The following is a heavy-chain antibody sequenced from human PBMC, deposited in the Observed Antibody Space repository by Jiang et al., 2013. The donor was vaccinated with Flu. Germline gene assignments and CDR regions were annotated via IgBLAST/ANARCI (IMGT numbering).Heavy chain of an antibody. J-gene: IGHJ6*02. CDR3: AKEKPDYYYYGMDV. Sequence: VQLVESGGGVVQPGGSLRLSCAASGFTFSSYGMHWVRQAPGKGLEWVAFIRYDGSNKYYADSVKGRFTISRDNSKNTLYLQMNSLRAEDTAVYYCAKEKPDYYYYGMDVWGQGTTVTVSS. CDR1: GFTFSSYG. D-gene: IGHD1-14*01. CDR2: IRYDGSNK. V-gene: IGHV3-30*02.